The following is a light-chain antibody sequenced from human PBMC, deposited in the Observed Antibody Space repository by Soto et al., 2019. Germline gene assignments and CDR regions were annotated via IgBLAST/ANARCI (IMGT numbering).Light chain of an antibody. CDR1: RSDVGFYNY. Sequence: QSALTQPASVSGSPGQSITVSCTGTRSDVGFYNYVSWYQQQPGKAPKLIIYDVSKRPSGVSDRFSGSKSGNTASLAISGLQAEDEADYYCSSFTSNNARLFGGGTKVTVL. J-gene: IGLJ3*02. CDR2: DVS. V-gene: IGLV2-14*03. CDR3: SSFTSNNARL.